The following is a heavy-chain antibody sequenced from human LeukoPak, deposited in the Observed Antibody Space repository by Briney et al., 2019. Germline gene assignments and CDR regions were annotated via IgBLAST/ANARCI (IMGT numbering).Heavy chain of an antibody. CDR3: ARGGLVVA. CDR2: INHSGST. D-gene: IGHD2-2*01. J-gene: IGHJ4*02. CDR1: GGSFSGYY. Sequence: SETLSLTCAVYGGSFSGYYWSWIRQPPGKGLEWIEEINHSGSTNYNPSLKSRVTISVDTSKNQFSLKLSSVTAADTAVYYCARGGLVVAWGQGTLVTVSS. V-gene: IGHV4-34*01.